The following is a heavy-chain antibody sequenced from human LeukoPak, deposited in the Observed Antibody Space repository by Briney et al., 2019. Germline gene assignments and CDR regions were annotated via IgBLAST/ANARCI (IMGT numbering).Heavy chain of an antibody. V-gene: IGHV3-7*03. CDR1: GFTFSSYW. CDR3: ARGRGYCSSTSCSPLWYFDY. D-gene: IGHD2-2*01. J-gene: IGHJ4*02. Sequence: GGSLRLSCAASGFTFSSYWMSWVRQAPGKGLEWVANIKQDGSEKYYVDSVKGRFTISRDNAKNSLYLRMNSLRAEDTAVYYCARGRGYCSSTSCSPLWYFDYWGQGTLVTVSS. CDR2: IKQDGSEK.